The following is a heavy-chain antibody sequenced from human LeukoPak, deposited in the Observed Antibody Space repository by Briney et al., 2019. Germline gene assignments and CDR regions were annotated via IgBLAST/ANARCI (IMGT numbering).Heavy chain of an antibody. CDR3: ASGHCLSCYSLEYYYYYMDV. CDR2: MNPNSGNT. D-gene: IGHD2-2*02. Sequence: ASVKVSCKASGYTFTSYDINWVRQATGQGLEWMGWMNPNSGNTGYAQKFQGRVTMTRNTSISTAYMELSSLRSEDTAVYYCASGHCLSCYSLEYYYYYMDVWGKGTTVTVSS. J-gene: IGHJ6*03. CDR1: GYTFTSYD. V-gene: IGHV1-8*01.